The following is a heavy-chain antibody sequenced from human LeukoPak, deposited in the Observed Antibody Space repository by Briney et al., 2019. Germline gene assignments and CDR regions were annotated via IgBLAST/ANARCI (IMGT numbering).Heavy chain of an antibody. Sequence: AGGSLRLSCAASGFTFSSYSMNWVRQAPGKGLEWVSYISSSSSTIYYADSVKGRFTISRDNAKNSLYLQMNSLRAEDTAVYYCARDLDSSSWGGYYFDYWGQGTLVTVSS. J-gene: IGHJ4*02. CDR3: ARDLDSSSWGGYYFDY. V-gene: IGHV3-48*01. CDR2: ISSSSSTI. CDR1: GFTFSSYS. D-gene: IGHD6-13*01.